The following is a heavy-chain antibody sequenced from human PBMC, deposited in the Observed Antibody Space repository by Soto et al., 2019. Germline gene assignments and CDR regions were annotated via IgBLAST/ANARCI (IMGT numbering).Heavy chain of an antibody. CDR1: GGSISSGDYY. CDR2: IYYSGST. V-gene: IGHV4-30-4*01. Sequence: SETLSLTCTVSGGSISSGDYYWRWIRQPPGKGLEWIGYIYYSGSTYYNPSLKSRVTISVDTSKNQFSLKLSSVTAADTAVYYCARVGGIVGATTHDYWGQGTLVTVSS. J-gene: IGHJ4*02. CDR3: ARVGGIVGATTHDY. D-gene: IGHD1-26*01.